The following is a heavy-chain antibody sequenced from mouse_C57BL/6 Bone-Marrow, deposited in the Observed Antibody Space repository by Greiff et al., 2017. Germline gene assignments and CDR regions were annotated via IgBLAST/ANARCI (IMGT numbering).Heavy chain of an antibody. Sequence: ESGPGLVKPSQSLSLTCSVTGYSITSGYYWNWIRHFPGNKLEWMGYISYDGSNNYNPSLKNRISITRDTSKNQFFLKLNSVTTEDTATYYCASPAQAPFAYWGQGTLVTVSA. J-gene: IGHJ3*01. CDR3: ASPAQAPFAY. V-gene: IGHV3-6*01. D-gene: IGHD3-2*02. CDR2: ISYDGSN. CDR1: GYSITSGYY.